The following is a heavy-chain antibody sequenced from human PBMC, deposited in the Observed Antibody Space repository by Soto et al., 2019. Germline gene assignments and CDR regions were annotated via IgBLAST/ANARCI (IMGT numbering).Heavy chain of an antibody. CDR3: ARGTYGSGSYYRYYYYMDV. D-gene: IGHD3-10*01. CDR1: GFTFSSYG. Sequence: GGSLRLSCAASGFTFSSYGMHWVRQAPGKGLEWVAVIWYDGSNKYYADSVKGRFTISRDNSKNTLYLQMNSLRAEDTAVYYCARGTYGSGSYYRYYYYMDVWGKGTTVTVSS. CDR2: IWYDGSNK. J-gene: IGHJ6*03. V-gene: IGHV3-33*01.